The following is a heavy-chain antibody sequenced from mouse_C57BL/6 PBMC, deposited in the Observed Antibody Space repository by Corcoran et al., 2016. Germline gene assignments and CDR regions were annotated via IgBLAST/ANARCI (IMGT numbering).Heavy chain of an antibody. Sequence: EVQLQQSGPELVKPGASVKIPCKASGYTFTDYNMDWVKQSHGKSLEWIGDINPNNGGTIYNQKFKGKATLTVDKSSSTAYMELRSLTSEDTAVYYCARTLDGYYSAWFAYWGQGTLVTVSA. CDR1: GYTFTDYN. CDR3: ARTLDGYYSAWFAY. D-gene: IGHD2-3*01. V-gene: IGHV1-18*01. CDR2: INPNNGGT. J-gene: IGHJ3*01.